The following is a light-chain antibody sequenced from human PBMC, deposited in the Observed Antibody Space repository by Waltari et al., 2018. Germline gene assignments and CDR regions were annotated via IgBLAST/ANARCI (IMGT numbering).Light chain of an antibody. CDR1: SSNIGNKA. CDR3: AAWDDSLSGYV. Sequence: QSVLTQPPSVSEAPRQRVTISCSGSSSNIGNKAVNWYQQLPGKAPKLLIYYDDLLPSGVSDRFSGSKSGTSASLAISGLQSEDEADYYCAAWDDSLSGYVFGTGTKVTVL. J-gene: IGLJ1*01. V-gene: IGLV1-36*01. CDR2: YDD.